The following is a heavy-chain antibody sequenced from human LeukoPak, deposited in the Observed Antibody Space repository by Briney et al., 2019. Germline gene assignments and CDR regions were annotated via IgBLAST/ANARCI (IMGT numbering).Heavy chain of an antibody. D-gene: IGHD6-13*01. CDR2: IIPILGIA. Sequence: GASVKVSCKASGYTFTSYDINWVRQATGQGLEWMGRIIPILGIANYAQKFQGRVTITADKSTSTAYMELSSLRSEDTAVCYCARVVAAAGNLDYWGQGTLVTVSS. CDR3: ARVVAAAGNLDY. CDR1: GYTFTSYD. J-gene: IGHJ4*02. V-gene: IGHV1-69*04.